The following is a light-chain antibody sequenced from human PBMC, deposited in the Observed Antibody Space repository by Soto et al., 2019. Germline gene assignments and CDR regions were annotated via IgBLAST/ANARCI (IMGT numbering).Light chain of an antibody. CDR1: SSDVGGYNY. CDR3: SSYAGSNNVV. J-gene: IGLJ2*01. Sequence: QSALTQPPSASGSLGQSVTISCTGTSSDVGGYNYVSWYQQHPRKAPKLMIYEVSKRPSGVPDRFSGSKSGNTASLTVSGLQAEDEADYYCSSYAGSNNVVFGGGTKLTVL. CDR2: EVS. V-gene: IGLV2-8*01.